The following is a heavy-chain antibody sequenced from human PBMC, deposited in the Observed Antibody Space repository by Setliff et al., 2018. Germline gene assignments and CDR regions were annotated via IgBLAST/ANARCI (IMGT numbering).Heavy chain of an antibody. J-gene: IGHJ4*02. V-gene: IGHV1-46*01. Sequence: ASVKVSCKASGYSFTTYYMHWVRQAPGQGLEWMGTINTGGGSSSYTEKFQGRVTLTRDTSISTGYMELNSLRSDDTAVYYCARLVRYCTRTSCQRLSGGEFWGQGTLVTVSS. CDR2: INTGGGSS. CDR1: GYSFTTYY. CDR3: ARLVRYCTRTSCQRLSGGEF. D-gene: IGHD2-8*01.